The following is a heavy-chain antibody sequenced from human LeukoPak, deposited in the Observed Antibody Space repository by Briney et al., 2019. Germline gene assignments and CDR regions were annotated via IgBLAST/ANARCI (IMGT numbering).Heavy chain of an antibody. D-gene: IGHD4-11*01. J-gene: IGHJ4*02. CDR2: ISYDGSNK. CDR1: GFTFSSYG. CDR3: ARQDYSNYVD. V-gene: IGHV3-30*03. Sequence: GGSLRLSCAASGFTFSSYGMHWVRQAPGKGLEWVAVISYDGSNKYYADSVKGRFTISRDNSKNTLYLQMNSLRAEDTAVYYCARQDYSNYVDWGQGTLVTVSS.